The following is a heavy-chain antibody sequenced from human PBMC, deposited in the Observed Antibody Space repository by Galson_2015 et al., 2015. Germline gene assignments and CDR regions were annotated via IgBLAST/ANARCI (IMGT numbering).Heavy chain of an antibody. V-gene: IGHV3-30-3*01. J-gene: IGHJ6*02. Sequence: SLRLSCAASGFTFSSYAIHWVRQAPGKGLEWVAVISSDGSNKYYADSVKGRFSISRDNSKNTLYLQMNSLRTEDTAVYYCARVRPTDYTHNYLYRLDVRRQATTVTVS. CDR1: GFTFSSYA. CDR3: ARVRPTDYTHNYLYRLDV. D-gene: IGHD4-11*01. CDR2: ISSDGSNK.